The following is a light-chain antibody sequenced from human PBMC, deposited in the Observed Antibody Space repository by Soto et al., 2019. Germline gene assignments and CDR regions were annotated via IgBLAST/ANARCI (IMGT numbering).Light chain of an antibody. J-gene: IGKJ2*01. CDR3: QQYGSSPPMYT. Sequence: EIVVTQFPGTLSLSPGERATLSCRTSQTVSSTFLAWYQQKSGQAPRLLIYATSSRATGIPDRFSGSGSGTDFNLLISRLEPEDFAVYYCQQYGSSPPMYTFGQGTKLEMK. V-gene: IGKV3-20*01. CDR2: ATS. CDR1: QTVSSTF.